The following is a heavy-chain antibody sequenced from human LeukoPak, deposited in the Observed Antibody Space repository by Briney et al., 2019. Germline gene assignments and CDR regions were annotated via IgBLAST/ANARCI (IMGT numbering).Heavy chain of an antibody. CDR1: GGTFSSYA. CDR2: IIPIFGTA. J-gene: IGHJ4*02. Sequence: GASVKVSCKASGGTFSSYAISWVRQAPGQGLEWMGGIIPIFGTANYAQKFQGRVTMTEDTSTDTAYMELSSLRSEDTAVYYCATSGAAGIVSPDYWGQGTLVTVSS. CDR3: ATSGAAGIVSPDY. V-gene: IGHV1-69*06. D-gene: IGHD6-13*01.